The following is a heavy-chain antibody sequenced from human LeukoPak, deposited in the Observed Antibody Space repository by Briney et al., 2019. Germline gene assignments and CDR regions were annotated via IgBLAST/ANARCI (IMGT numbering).Heavy chain of an antibody. Sequence: GGSLRLSCTASGFTFSSYAMSWVRQAPGKGLEWVSTISGSGGSTYYADSVKGRFTISRDNSKNTLYLQMNSLRAEDTAVYYCAKCLVSGVVVIPVWYLDYWGQGTLVTVSS. CDR3: AKCLVSGVVVIPVWYLDY. J-gene: IGHJ4*02. V-gene: IGHV3-23*01. CDR2: ISGSGGST. D-gene: IGHD3-3*01. CDR1: GFTFSSYA.